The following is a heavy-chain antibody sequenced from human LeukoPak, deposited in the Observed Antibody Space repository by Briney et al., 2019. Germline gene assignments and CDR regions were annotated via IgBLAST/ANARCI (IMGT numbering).Heavy chain of an antibody. J-gene: IGHJ5*02. CDR3: TTVTTTGDNWFDP. CDR1: GGSISSSNW. D-gene: IGHD4-17*01. Sequence: SETLSLTCAVSGGSISSSNWWSWVRQPPGKGLEWFGEIYHSGSTNYNPSLKSRVTISVDKSKNQFSLKLSSVTAADTAVYYCTTVTTTGDNWFDPWGQGTLVTVSS. CDR2: IYHSGST. V-gene: IGHV4-4*02.